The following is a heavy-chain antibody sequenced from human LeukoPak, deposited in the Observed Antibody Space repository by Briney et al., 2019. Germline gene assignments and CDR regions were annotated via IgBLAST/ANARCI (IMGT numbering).Heavy chain of an antibody. J-gene: IGHJ3*02. V-gene: IGHV3-53*01. D-gene: IGHD1-1*01. Sequence: GGSLRLSCAASGFTFSNAWMSWVRQAPGKGLEWVSLIDSGGNTYYADSVKGRFTISRDNSKNTLFLQMNSLRAEDTAVYYCARDEIWNDESAFDIWGQGTMVTVSS. CDR3: ARDEIWNDESAFDI. CDR1: GFTFSNAW. CDR2: IDSGGNT.